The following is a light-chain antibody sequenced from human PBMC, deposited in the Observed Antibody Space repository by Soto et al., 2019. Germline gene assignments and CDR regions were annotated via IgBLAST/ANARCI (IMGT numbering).Light chain of an antibody. CDR3: AAWDDTLDAQV. CDR2: RNN. CDR1: RSNIGRNF. V-gene: IGLV1-47*01. J-gene: IGLJ3*02. Sequence: QSVLTQSPSASGTPGQRVTISCSGSRSNIGRNFAYWYQHVPGTAPRLLIQRNNERPSGGPDRFSGSKSGTSVSPAISGLRSDDEATYYCAAWDDTLDAQVFGGGTKVTVL.